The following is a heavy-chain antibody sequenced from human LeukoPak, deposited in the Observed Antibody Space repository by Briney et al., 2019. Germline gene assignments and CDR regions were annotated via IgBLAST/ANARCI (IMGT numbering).Heavy chain of an antibody. V-gene: IGHV3-23*01. Sequence: GGSLRLSCAASGFTFSSYAMSWVRQAPGKGLEWVSAISGSGGSTYYADSVKGRFTISRDNSKNTLYLQMNSLRAEDTAVYYCAKVGVAYCGGDCYAEPFDHWGQGTLVTVSS. D-gene: IGHD2-21*02. CDR2: ISGSGGST. CDR3: AKVGVAYCGGDCYAEPFDH. J-gene: IGHJ4*02. CDR1: GFTFSSYA.